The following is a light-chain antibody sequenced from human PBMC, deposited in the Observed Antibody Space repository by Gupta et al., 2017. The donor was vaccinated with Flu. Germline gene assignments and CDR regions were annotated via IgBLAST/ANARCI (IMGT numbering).Light chain of an antibody. Sequence: DIQMTQSPSSLSASVGDRVTITCRTTQSISTYLNWYQQKPGKGPNVLIYTAVTLQSAVPSRCSGSGSGGAFSLTISSLLPEDFATYYCQQRDTSPRTFGQGTKLDIK. CDR3: QQRDTSPRT. CDR1: QSISTY. CDR2: TAV. J-gene: IGKJ1*01. V-gene: IGKV1-39*01.